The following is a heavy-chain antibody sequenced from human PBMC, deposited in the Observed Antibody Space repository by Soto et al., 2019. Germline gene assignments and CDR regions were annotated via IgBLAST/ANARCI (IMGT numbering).Heavy chain of an antibody. Sequence: QVQLQQWGAGLLKPSETLSLTCTVNGGSLTGYYWSWIRQPPGKGLEWIGEVKDGGSTNYSPSLRGRVSILADTSKNHFSLRLNSVTAADTAVYFCARGQEGIVATHWDQGALVTVSS. D-gene: IGHD5-12*01. J-gene: IGHJ4*02. CDR3: ARGQEGIVATH. V-gene: IGHV4-34*01. CDR2: VKDGGST. CDR1: GGSLTGYY.